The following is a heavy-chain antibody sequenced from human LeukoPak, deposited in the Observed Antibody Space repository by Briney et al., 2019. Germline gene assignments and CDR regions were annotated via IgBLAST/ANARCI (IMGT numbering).Heavy chain of an antibody. CDR1: GFTFSSYS. V-gene: IGHV3-48*01. Sequence: PGGSLRLSCAASGFTFSSYSMNWVRQAPGKGLEWVSYISSSSSTIYYADSVKGRFTISRDNAKNSLYLQMNSLRAEDTAVYYCARDREDPYSSSWYPKSDAFDIWGQGTMVTVSS. D-gene: IGHD6-13*01. CDR2: ISSSSSTI. J-gene: IGHJ3*02. CDR3: ARDREDPYSSSWYPKSDAFDI.